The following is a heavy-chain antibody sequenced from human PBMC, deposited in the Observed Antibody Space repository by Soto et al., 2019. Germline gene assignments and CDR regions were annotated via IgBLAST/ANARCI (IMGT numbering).Heavy chain of an antibody. D-gene: IGHD3-10*01. CDR1: GFTFSSYS. J-gene: IGHJ4*02. CDR3: AKKVNSGSGSQFFDY. V-gene: IGHV3-23*01. Sequence: GGSLRLACAASGFTFSSYSMSWVRQAPGKGLEWVSGFRSGGDDDTTYYADSVRGRFTISRDNSKNTLFLQMNSLRAEDTAIYYCAKKVNSGSGSQFFDYWGQGTLVTVSS. CDR2: FRSGGDDDTT.